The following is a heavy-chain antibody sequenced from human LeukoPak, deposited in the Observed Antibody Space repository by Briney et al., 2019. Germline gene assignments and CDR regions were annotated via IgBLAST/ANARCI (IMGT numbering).Heavy chain of an antibody. V-gene: IGHV5-51*01. CDR1: GYSFNYYW. CDR3: ARGGYGSTLNNWFDP. J-gene: IGHJ5*02. D-gene: IGHD3-10*01. Sequence: GESLKISCKGSGYSFNYYWIGWVRQMPGKGLEWMGIIYPGDSDTRYSPSFQGQVTISADKSISTAYLQWSSLKASDTAIYYCARGGYGSTLNNWFDPWGQGTLVTVSS. CDR2: IYPGDSDT.